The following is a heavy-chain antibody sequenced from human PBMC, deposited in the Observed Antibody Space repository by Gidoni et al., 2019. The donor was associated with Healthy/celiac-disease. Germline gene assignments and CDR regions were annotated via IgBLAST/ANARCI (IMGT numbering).Heavy chain of an antibody. Sequence: QVQLVESGGGVVQPGRSLRLSCAASGFTFSSYGMHWVRQAPGKGLEWVAVIWYDGSNKYYADSVKGRFTISRDNSKNTLYLQMNSLRAEDTAVYYCARVQYDFWSGYYTGHDAFDIWGQGTMVTVSS. CDR2: IWYDGSNK. CDR3: ARVQYDFWSGYYTGHDAFDI. CDR1: GFTFSSYG. V-gene: IGHV3-33*01. D-gene: IGHD3-3*01. J-gene: IGHJ3*02.